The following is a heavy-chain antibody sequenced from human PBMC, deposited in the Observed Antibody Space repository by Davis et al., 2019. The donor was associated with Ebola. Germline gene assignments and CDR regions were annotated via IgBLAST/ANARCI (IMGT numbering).Heavy chain of an antibody. CDR3: ARGTTDIVLGAPFDY. D-gene: IGHD2-8*02. V-gene: IGHV4-4*02. J-gene: IGHJ4*02. CDR1: GGSISSSNW. Sequence: MPSETLSLTCAVSGGSISSSNWWSWVRQPPGKGLEWIGEIYHSGSTNYNPSLKSRVTISVDTSKNQFSLKLSSVTAADTAVYYCARGTTDIVLGAPFDYWGQGTLVTVSS. CDR2: IYHSGST.